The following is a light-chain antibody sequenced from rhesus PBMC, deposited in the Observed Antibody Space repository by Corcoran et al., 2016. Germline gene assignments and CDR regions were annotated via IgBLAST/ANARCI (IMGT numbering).Light chain of an antibody. Sequence: EIVLTQSPATLSLSPGERATLSCRASQSVSSSVAWYQQKPEQAPRPLLYVASGRAPGIPDRFSGGGFGTDFTLTISSLEPEDFAVYYCQQYSDWPRTFGQGTKVEIK. V-gene: IGKV3-42*03. CDR1: QSVSSS. CDR3: QQYSDWPRT. CDR2: VAS. J-gene: IGKJ1*01.